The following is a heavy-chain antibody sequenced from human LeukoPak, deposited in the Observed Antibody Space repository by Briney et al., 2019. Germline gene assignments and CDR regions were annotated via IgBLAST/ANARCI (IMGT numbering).Heavy chain of an antibody. D-gene: IGHD3-22*01. CDR2: ISGSGGST. CDR1: GFTFSSYE. V-gene: IGHV3-23*01. J-gene: IGHJ4*02. Sequence: PGGSLRLSCAASGFTFSSYEMNWVRQAPGKGLEWVSAISGSGGSTYYADSVKGRFTISRDNSKNTLYLQMNSLRAEDTAVYYCAKIRPHYYYDSSGLTGSFDYWGQGTLVTVSS. CDR3: AKIRPHYYYDSSGLTGSFDY.